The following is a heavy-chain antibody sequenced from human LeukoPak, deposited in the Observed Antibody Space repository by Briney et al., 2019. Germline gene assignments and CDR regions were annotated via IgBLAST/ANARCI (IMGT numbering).Heavy chain of an antibody. D-gene: IGHD3-10*01. Sequence: KSGESLRLSCAASGFTFSSYSMNWVRQAPGKGLEWVASISSSSSYIYYADSVKGRFTTSRDNAKNALYLQINSMRTDDTAVYYCARGEYDYGSGSYPLYYYYYYYMDVWGKGTTVTVSS. CDR3: ARGEYDYGSGSYPLYYYYYYYMDV. J-gene: IGHJ6*03. CDR2: ISSSSSYI. CDR1: GFTFSSYS. V-gene: IGHV3-21*01.